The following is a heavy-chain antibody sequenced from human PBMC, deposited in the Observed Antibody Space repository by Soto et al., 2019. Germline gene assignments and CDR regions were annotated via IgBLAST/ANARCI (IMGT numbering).Heavy chain of an antibody. V-gene: IGHV3-23*01. J-gene: IGHJ4*02. CDR3: AKESKVGWLRSVLY. CDR2: ISGSGGST. D-gene: IGHD5-12*01. Sequence: GGSLRLSWAASGFTFSSYAMSWVRQAPGKGLEWVSAISGSGGSTYYADSVKGRFTISRDNSKNTLYLQMNSLRAEDTAVYYCAKESKVGWLRSVLYWGQGTLVTVSS. CDR1: GFTFSSYA.